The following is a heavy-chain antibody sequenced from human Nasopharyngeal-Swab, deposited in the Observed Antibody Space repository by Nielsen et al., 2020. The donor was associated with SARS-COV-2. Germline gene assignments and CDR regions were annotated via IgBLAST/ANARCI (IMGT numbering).Heavy chain of an antibody. CDR3: ARENYYDSSGKAYYYYMDV. V-gene: IGHV3-9*01. CDR2: ISWNSVSI. J-gene: IGHJ6*03. Sequence: GGSLRLSCAASGFTFDDYAIHWVRQAPGKGLEWVSGISWNSVSIYYADSVKGRFTISRDNAKNSLYLQMNSLRAEDTAVYYCARENYYDSSGKAYYYYMDVWGKGTTVTVSS. D-gene: IGHD3-22*01. CDR1: GFTFDDYA.